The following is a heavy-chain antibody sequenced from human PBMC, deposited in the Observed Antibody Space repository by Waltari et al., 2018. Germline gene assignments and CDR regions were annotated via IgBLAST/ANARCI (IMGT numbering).Heavy chain of an antibody. V-gene: IGHV3-7*04. Sequence: EVQLVGSGGGLVQPGGSLRLSCAASGFTLSSFWVSWARQAPGKGLEWVANINQDGSGTYYVDSVKGRFTISRDNAKNSVFLQMNSLRAEDTAVYYCQRGDYWGQGTLVTVSS. J-gene: IGHJ4*02. CDR2: INQDGSGT. CDR3: QRGDY. CDR1: GFTLSSFW.